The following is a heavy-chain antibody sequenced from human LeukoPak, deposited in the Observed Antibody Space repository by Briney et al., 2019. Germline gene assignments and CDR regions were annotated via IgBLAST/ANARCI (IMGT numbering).Heavy chain of an antibody. V-gene: IGHV4-39*01. CDR3: ARQVLLAFDY. Sequence: PSETLSLTCSVSGGSISSTSYYWDWIRQPPGQGLEWIGTVFYTGTIYYNPSLKSRVTTSVDTSNNQFSLKLSSVTAADTALYYCARQVLLAFDYWGQGALVTVSS. D-gene: IGHD3-10*01. CDR1: GGSISSTSYY. J-gene: IGHJ4*02. CDR2: VFYTGTI.